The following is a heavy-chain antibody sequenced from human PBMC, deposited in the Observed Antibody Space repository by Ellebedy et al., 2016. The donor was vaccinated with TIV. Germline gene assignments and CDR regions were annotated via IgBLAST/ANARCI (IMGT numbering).Heavy chain of an antibody. CDR3: AKGGPSMLLGDY. V-gene: IGHV3-53*05. J-gene: IGHJ4*02. Sequence: PGGSLRLSCAASGFTVNNNYMRRFRQAPGKGLEWVSLIYSGGDRYYADSVKGRFTISRDNSKSTLYLQMNSLRAEDTAVYYCAKGGPSMLLGDYWGQGTLVTVSS. CDR2: IYSGGDR. CDR1: GFTVNNNY. D-gene: IGHD2/OR15-2a*01.